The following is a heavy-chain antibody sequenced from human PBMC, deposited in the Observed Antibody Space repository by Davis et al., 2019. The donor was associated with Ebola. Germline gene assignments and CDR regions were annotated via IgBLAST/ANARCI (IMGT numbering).Heavy chain of an antibody. CDR3: ASNPGGA. J-gene: IGHJ3*01. CDR2: IYYSGST. D-gene: IGHD1-14*01. CDR1: GGSFSDYY. Sequence: SETLSLTCAVYGGSFSDYYWSWIRQPPGKGLEWIGSIYYSGSTYYNPSLKSRVTISVDTSKNQFSLKLSSVTAADTAVYYCASNPGGAWGQGTMVTVSS. V-gene: IGHV4-34*01.